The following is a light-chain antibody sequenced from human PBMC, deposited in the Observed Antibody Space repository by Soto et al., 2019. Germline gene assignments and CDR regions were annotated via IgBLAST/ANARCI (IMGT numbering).Light chain of an antibody. CDR2: AAP. J-gene: IGKJ1*01. V-gene: IGKV1-8*01. CDR3: QQYYSYPWT. CDR1: QGISSY. Sequence: AIRMTQSPSSFSASTGDRVTITCRASQGISSYLAWYQQKPGKAPKLLIYAAPTLQSGVPSRFSGSGSGTDFTLTISCLQSEDFATYYWQQYYSYPWTFGQGTKVEIK.